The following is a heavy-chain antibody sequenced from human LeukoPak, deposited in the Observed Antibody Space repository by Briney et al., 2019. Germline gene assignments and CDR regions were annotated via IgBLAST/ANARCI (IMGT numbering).Heavy chain of an antibody. Sequence: PSETLSLTCTVSGGSISSYSWSWIRQPPGKGLEWIGYIYHSGSTYYNPSLKSRVTISVDTSKNQFSLKLSSVTAADTAVYYCARTNWYFDLWGRGTLVTVSS. CDR3: ARTNWYFDL. J-gene: IGHJ2*01. V-gene: IGHV4-59*12. CDR2: IYHSGST. CDR1: GGSISSYS. D-gene: IGHD4-11*01.